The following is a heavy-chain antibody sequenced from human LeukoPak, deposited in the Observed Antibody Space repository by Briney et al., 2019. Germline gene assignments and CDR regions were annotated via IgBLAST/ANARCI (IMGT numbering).Heavy chain of an antibody. Sequence: GGSLRLFRAASGFTFSHYYVRWIRQAPGKGLEWVGYIRCSGSTIYYEDSVTGRFTISSDNAKNSLYLQMNSLRAEDTAVYYCARDVEVGATSGADYWGQGTLVTVSS. J-gene: IGHJ4*02. CDR2: IRCSGSTI. CDR3: ARDVEVGATSGADY. D-gene: IGHD1-26*01. CDR1: GFTFSHYY. V-gene: IGHV3-11*04.